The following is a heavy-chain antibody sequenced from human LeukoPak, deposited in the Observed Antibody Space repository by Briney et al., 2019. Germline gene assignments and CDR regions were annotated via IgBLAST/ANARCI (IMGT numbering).Heavy chain of an antibody. CDR2: IYYSGST. D-gene: IGHD2-2*02. CDR3: ARILSSTSSYKEYYYYMDV. CDR1: GGSISSGSYY. Sequence: SETLSLTCTVSGGSISSGSYYWGWIRQPPGKGLEWIGSIYYSGSTYYNPSLKSRVTISVDTSKNQFSLKLSSVTAADTAVYYCARILSSTSSYKEYYYYMDVWGKGTTVTVSS. V-gene: IGHV4-39*01. J-gene: IGHJ6*03.